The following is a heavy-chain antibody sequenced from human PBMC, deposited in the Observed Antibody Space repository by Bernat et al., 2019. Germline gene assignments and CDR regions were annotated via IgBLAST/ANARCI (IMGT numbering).Heavy chain of an antibody. Sequence: EVQLVESGGGLVQPGGSLRLSCAASGFTFSSYEMNWVRQAPGKGLEWVSYISSSSSYTNYADSVKGRFTISRDNAKNSLYLQMNSLRAEDTAVYYCARARGYCSGGSCYYDFDYWGQGTLVTVSS. CDR2: ISSSSSYT. CDR1: GFTFSSYE. V-gene: IGHV3-48*03. CDR3: ARARGYCSGGSCYYDFDY. J-gene: IGHJ4*02. D-gene: IGHD2-15*01.